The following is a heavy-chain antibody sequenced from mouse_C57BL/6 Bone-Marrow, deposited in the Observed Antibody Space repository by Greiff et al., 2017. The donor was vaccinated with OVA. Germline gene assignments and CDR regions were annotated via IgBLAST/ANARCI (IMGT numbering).Heavy chain of an antibody. Sequence: VKLMESGPGLVQPSQSLSITCTVSGFSLPSYGVHWVRQSPGKGLEWLGVIWRGGSTDYNAAVMSRLSITKDNSKSQVFFKMNSLQADDTAIYYCAKPDYYGSSYWYFDVWGTGTTVTVSS. D-gene: IGHD1-1*01. CDR2: IWRGGST. CDR3: AKPDYYGSSYWYFDV. V-gene: IGHV2-5*01. J-gene: IGHJ1*03. CDR1: GFSLPSYG.